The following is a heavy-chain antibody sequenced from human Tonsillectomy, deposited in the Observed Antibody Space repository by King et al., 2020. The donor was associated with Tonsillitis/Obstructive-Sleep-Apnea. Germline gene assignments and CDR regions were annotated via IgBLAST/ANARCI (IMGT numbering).Heavy chain of an antibody. CDR1: GYTFTNYY. Sequence: QLVQSGAEVKKPGASVKGSCRASGYTFTNYYMHWVRQAPGQGLEWMGIINPSGGSTGYAQKFQGRVTMTRDTSTSTVYMELSSLRSEDTAVYYCAKDSVSLLAWFDPGGQGTLGTVSS. J-gene: IGHJ5*02. CDR2: INPSGGST. D-gene: IGHD1-26*01. V-gene: IGHV1-46*01. CDR3: AKDSVSLLAWFDP.